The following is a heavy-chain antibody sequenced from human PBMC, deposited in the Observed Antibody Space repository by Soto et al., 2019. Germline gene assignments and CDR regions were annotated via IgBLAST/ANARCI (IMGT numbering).Heavy chain of an antibody. D-gene: IGHD1-7*01. Sequence: QVQLVQSGAEVKKPGASVKVSCKASGYTFTSYDINWVRQATGQGLEWMGWTNPNSGNTGYAQKFQGRVTMTRNTSISTAYMELSSLRSEDTAVYYCARGLPSGTTHYYYYYMDVWGKGTTVTVSS. V-gene: IGHV1-8*01. CDR1: GYTFTSYD. J-gene: IGHJ6*03. CDR2: TNPNSGNT. CDR3: ARGLPSGTTHYYYYYMDV.